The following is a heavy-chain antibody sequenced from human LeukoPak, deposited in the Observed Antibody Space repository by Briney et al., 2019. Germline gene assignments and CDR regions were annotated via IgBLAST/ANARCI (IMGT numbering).Heavy chain of an antibody. CDR2: IYYSGST. CDR3: ARLSMIRDY. CDR1: GGSISDGGRY. J-gene: IGHJ4*02. D-gene: IGHD2/OR15-2a*01. Sequence: SETLSLTCTVSGGSISDGGRYWNWLRQHPGKGLEWIGYIYYSGSTYYNPSLKSRVTISVDTSKNQFSLKLSSVTAADTAVYYCARLSMIRDYWGQGTLVTVSS. V-gene: IGHV4-31*03.